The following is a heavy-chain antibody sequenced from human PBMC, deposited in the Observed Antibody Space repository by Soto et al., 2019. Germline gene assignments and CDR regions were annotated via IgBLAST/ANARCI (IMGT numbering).Heavy chain of an antibody. CDR3: ARGSYYYGSGSYQSYYYYYMDV. Sequence: EVQLVESGGGLVQPGGSLRLSCAASGFTFSSYWMHWVRQAPGKGLVWVSRINIDGSSTRYADSVKSRFTISRDNAKNTLNLQMNSLRAEDTAVYYCARGSYYYGSGSYQSYYYYYMDVWGKGTTVTVSS. D-gene: IGHD3-10*01. CDR2: INIDGSST. J-gene: IGHJ6*03. V-gene: IGHV3-74*01. CDR1: GFTFSSYW.